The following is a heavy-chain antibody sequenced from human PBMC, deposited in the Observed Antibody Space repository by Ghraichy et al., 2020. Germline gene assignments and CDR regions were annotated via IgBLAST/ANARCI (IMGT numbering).Heavy chain of an antibody. V-gene: IGHV4-34*01. J-gene: IGHJ6*03. Sequence: SQTLSLTCAVYGGSFSGYYWSWICQPPGKGLEWIGEINHSGSTNYNPSLKSRVTISVDTSKNQFSLKLSSVTAADTAVYYCARVNAGRLTQSYYYYIDVWGKGTTVSVSS. D-gene: IGHD1-14*01. CDR3: ARVNAGRLTQSYYYYIDV. CDR1: GGSFSGYY. CDR2: INHSGST.